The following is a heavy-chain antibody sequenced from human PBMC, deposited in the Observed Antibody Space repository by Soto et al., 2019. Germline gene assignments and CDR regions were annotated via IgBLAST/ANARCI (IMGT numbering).Heavy chain of an antibody. CDR2: ISWNSGSI. CDR1: GFTFDDYA. D-gene: IGHD3-10*01. J-gene: IGHJ3*02. V-gene: IGHV3-9*01. CDR3: AKDTDSLGYGSGSYRDRRAFDI. Sequence: EVQLVESGGGLVQPGRSLRLSCAASGFTFDDYAMHWVRQAPGKGLEWVSVISWNSGSIGYADSVKGRFTISRDTAKNSLYLQMNLLRAEETALYYSAKDTDSLGYGSGSYRDRRAFDIWGPGTMVTVSS.